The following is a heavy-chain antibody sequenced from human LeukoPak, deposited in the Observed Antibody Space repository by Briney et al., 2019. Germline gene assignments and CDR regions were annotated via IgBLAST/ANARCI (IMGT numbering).Heavy chain of an antibody. CDR1: GASINSGSNY. Sequence: PSQTLSLTCRVSGASINSGSNYWGWIRQPPGKTLEWIGSIYFSGSTYYNPSLKSRVIIMIDTPKNHFSLTLSSVAAADTAVYYCARSDGYGLVGIWGQGTMVTVSS. V-gene: IGHV4-39*07. D-gene: IGHD5-18*01. J-gene: IGHJ3*02. CDR2: IYFSGST. CDR3: ARSDGYGLVGI.